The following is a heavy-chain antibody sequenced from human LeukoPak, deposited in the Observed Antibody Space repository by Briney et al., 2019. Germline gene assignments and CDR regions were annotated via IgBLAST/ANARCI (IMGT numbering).Heavy chain of an antibody. CDR1: GGSISSTTYY. CDR2: IYYSGST. CDR3: ARHGGDYDFWSGYYFDVVLNAFDI. D-gene: IGHD3-3*01. J-gene: IGHJ3*02. V-gene: IGHV4-39*01. Sequence: SETLSLTCTVSGGSISSTTYYWGWIRQPPGKGLEWIGSIYYSGSTYYNPSLKSRVTISVDTSKNQFSLKRSSVTAADTAVYYCARHGGDYDFWSGYYFDVVLNAFDIWGQGTMVTVSS.